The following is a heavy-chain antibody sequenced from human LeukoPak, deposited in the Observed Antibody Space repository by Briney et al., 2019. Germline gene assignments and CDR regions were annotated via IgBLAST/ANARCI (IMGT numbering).Heavy chain of an antibody. D-gene: IGHD3-3*01. CDR2: ISNSGSTI. CDR3: ARTTYDFWSGYLRWGKIDY. CDR1: GFTFSDYY. V-gene: IGHV3-11*01. Sequence: PGGSLRLSCAASGFTFSDYYMSWIRQAPGKGLEWVSYISNSGSTIYYADSVKGRFTISRDNAKNSLYLQMNSLRAEDTAVYYCARTTYDFWSGYLRWGKIDYWGQGTLVTVSS. J-gene: IGHJ4*02.